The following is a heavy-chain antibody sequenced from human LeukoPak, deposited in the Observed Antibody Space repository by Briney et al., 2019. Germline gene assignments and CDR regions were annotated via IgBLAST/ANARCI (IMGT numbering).Heavy chain of an antibody. CDR2: TNPNSGGT. CDR3: ARDHREFGGVIATDHNWFDP. Sequence: ASVKVSCKASGYTFTGYYMHWVRQAPGQGLEWMGWTNPNSGGTNYAQKFQGRVTMTRDTSISTAYMELSRLRSDDTAVYYCARDHREFGGVIATDHNWFDPWGQGTLVTVSS. CDR1: GYTFTGYY. V-gene: IGHV1-2*02. D-gene: IGHD3-16*02. J-gene: IGHJ5*02.